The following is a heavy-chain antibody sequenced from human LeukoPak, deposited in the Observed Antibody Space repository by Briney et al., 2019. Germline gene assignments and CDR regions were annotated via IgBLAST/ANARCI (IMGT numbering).Heavy chain of an antibody. J-gene: IGHJ4*02. D-gene: IGHD3-22*01. Sequence: GASVKVSCKASGYTSTSYYMHWVRQAPGQGLEWMGIINPSGGSTSYAQKFQGRVTMTRDTSTSTVYMELSSLRSEDTAVYYCARGDYYDSSGYLQFDYWGQGTLVTVSS. CDR3: ARGDYYDSSGYLQFDY. V-gene: IGHV1-46*01. CDR1: GYTSTSYY. CDR2: INPSGGST.